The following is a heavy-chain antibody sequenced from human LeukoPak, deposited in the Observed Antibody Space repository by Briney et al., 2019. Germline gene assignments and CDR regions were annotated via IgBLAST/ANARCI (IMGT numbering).Heavy chain of an antibody. Sequence: GGSLRLSCAASGFTFSSYRMNWVRQAPGKGLEWVSYISSSSSTIYYADSVKGRFTISRDNAKNSLYLQMNSLRAEDTAVYYCARDGSSGWQTYSAYCGQGTLATVHS. J-gene: IGHJ4*02. CDR3: ARDGSSGWQTYSAY. CDR2: ISSSSSTI. V-gene: IGHV3-48*01. CDR1: GFTFSSYR. D-gene: IGHD6-19*01.